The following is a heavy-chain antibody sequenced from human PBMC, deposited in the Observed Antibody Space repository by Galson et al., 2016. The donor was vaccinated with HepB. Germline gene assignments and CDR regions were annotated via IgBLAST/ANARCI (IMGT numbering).Heavy chain of an antibody. Sequence: SLRLSCAASGFTFSDSYMSWIRQAPGKGLEWVSYISSSSSYTNYADSVKDRFTISRDNAKNSLYLQMSSLGVEDPAVYYCARKGAAAAGYALDVWGQGTTVTVSS. V-gene: IGHV3-11*06. D-gene: IGHD6-13*01. CDR1: GFTFSDSY. CDR3: ARKGAAAAGYALDV. CDR2: ISSSSSYT. J-gene: IGHJ6*02.